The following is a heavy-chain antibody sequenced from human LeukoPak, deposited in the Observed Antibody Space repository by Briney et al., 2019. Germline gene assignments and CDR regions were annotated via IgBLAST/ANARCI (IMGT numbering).Heavy chain of an antibody. V-gene: IGHV4-59*01. D-gene: IGHD5-24*01. J-gene: IGHJ4*02. Sequence: PSETLSLTCTVSGGSISSYYWSWIRQPPGKELEWIGYIYYSGSTNYNPSLKSRVTISVDTSKNQFSLKLSSVTAADTAVYYCARVREMAPDYWGQGTLVTVSS. CDR1: GGSISSYY. CDR3: ARVREMAPDY. CDR2: IYYSGST.